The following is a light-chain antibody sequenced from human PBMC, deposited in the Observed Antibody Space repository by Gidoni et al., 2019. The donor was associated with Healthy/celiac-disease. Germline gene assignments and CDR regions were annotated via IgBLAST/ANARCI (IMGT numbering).Light chain of an antibody. CDR2: AAS. CDR3: QKYNSALGTWT. V-gene: IGKV1-27*01. CDR1: QGISNY. Sequence: DIQMTQPPSSLSASVGDRVTITCRASQGISNYLAWYQQKPGKVPNLLIYAASTLQSGVPSRFSGSGSGTDFTLTISSLQPEDVATYYCQKYNSALGTWTFGQGTKVEIK. J-gene: IGKJ1*01.